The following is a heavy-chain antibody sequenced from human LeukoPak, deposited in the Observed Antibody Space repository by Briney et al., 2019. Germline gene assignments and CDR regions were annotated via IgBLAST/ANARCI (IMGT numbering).Heavy chain of an antibody. CDR2: IYNSANT. J-gene: IGHJ4*02. V-gene: IGHV4-59*08. Sequence: SETLSLTCSVSGDSISSSYWSWIRQPPGKGLEWIGNIYNSANTNYNPSLQSRVTMSVDTSKSQFSLQLTSVSAADTAVYFCASGNYGDYFDYWGQGTPVTVSS. CDR3: ASGNYGDYFDY. D-gene: IGHD4-17*01. CDR1: GDSISSSY.